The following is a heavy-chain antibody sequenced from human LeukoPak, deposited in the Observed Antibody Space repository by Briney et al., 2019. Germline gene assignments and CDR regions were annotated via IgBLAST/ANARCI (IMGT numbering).Heavy chain of an antibody. Sequence: GGSLRLSCAASGFSFSSYWMSWVRQAPGKGLEWVANIKQDGSDKKYVDSVKGRFTISRDNAKNSLYLQMNSLRADDTAVYYCSRGHLPVTYSYDYWGQGTLVTVSS. CDR3: SRGHLPVTYSYDY. D-gene: IGHD5-18*01. CDR2: IKQDGSDK. CDR1: GFSFSSYW. J-gene: IGHJ4*02. V-gene: IGHV3-7*04.